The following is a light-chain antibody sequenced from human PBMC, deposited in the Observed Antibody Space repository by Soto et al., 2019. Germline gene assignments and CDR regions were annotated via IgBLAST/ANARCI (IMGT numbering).Light chain of an antibody. CDR1: QSFSTN. J-gene: IGKJ4*01. CDR2: AAS. CDR3: QQYTKWPIT. Sequence: EILMTQSPATLSVSPGEGATLSCRASQSFSTNLAWYQQKPGQAPRLLIYAASTRATDIPARFSGSGSRTEFTLTISSLQSEDFAVYYCQQYTKWPITFGGGTKVEIK. V-gene: IGKV3-15*01.